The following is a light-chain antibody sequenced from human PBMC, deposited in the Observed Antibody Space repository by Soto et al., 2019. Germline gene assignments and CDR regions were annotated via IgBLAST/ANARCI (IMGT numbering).Light chain of an antibody. CDR2: DDS. CDR1: NIVSKS. J-gene: IGLJ2*01. V-gene: IGLV3-21*02. CDR3: KVWDSSGDHNVV. Sequence: YYLPHPPSFSVSPGHTAMITCGGNNIVSKSVHWYQQKPGQAPVLVVDDDSDRPSGIPERFSGSNSVTTATLTISRVEAGDGAEYYCKVWDSSGDHNVVLGGGKKVTVL.